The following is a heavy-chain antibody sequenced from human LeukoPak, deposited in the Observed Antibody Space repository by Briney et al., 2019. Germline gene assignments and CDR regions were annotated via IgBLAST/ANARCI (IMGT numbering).Heavy chain of an antibody. CDR3: AKGSNYYDSSGYRNYFDY. V-gene: IGHV3-30*18. CDR2: ISYDGSNK. D-gene: IGHD3-22*01. Sequence: GGSLRLSCAASGFTFSSYGMHWVRQAPGKGLEWVAVISYDGSNKYYADSVKGRFTTSRDNSKNTLYLQMNSLRAEDTAVYYCAKGSNYYDSSGYRNYFDYWGQGTLVTVSS. CDR1: GFTFSSYG. J-gene: IGHJ4*02.